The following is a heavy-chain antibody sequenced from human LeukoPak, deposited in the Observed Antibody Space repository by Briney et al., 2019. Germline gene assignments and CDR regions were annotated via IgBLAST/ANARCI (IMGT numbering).Heavy chain of an antibody. CDR1: GGSISSSSYY. V-gene: IGHV4-39*07. CDR2: IYYSGST. Sequence: SETLSLTCTVSGGSISSSSYYWGWIRQPPGKGLEWIGSIYYSGSTYYNPSLKSRVTISVDTSKNQFSLKLSSVTAADTAVYYCARVGYYDSSGLPDYWGQGTLVTVSS. CDR3: ARVGYYDSSGLPDY. D-gene: IGHD3-22*01. J-gene: IGHJ4*02.